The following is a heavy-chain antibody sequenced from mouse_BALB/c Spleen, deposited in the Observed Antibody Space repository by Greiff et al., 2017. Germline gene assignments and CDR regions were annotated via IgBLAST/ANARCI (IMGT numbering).Heavy chain of an antibody. V-gene: IGHV5-12-1*01. Sequence: EVKVVESGGGLVKPGGSLKLSCAASGFAFSSYDMSWVRQTLEKRLEWVAYISSGGGSTYYPDTVKGRFTISRDNAKNTLYLQMSSLRSEDTAMYYCARRNGNLYYFDYWGQGTTLTVSS. J-gene: IGHJ2*01. D-gene: IGHD2-1*01. CDR3: ARRNGNLYYFDY. CDR2: ISSGGGST. CDR1: GFAFSSYD.